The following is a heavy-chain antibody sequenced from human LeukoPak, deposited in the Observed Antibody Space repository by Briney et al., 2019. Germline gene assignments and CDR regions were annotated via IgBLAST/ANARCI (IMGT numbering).Heavy chain of an antibody. V-gene: IGHV3-21*04. CDR1: GFTFSSYW. D-gene: IGHD5-24*01. CDR3: ARARWLQPIDY. J-gene: IGHJ4*02. Sequence: GGSLRLSCAASGFTFSSYWMHWVRQAPGKGLEWVSGISTIITPTYYADSVKGRFTISRDNSKNTLYLQMSSLRAEDSAVYYCARARWLQPIDYWGQGTLVTVSS. CDR2: ISTIITPT.